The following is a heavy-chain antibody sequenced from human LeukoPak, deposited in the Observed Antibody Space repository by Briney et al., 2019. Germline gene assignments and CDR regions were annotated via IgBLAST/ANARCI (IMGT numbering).Heavy chain of an antibody. CDR1: GFTFSSYA. D-gene: IGHD3-22*01. V-gene: IGHV3-30-3*01. CDR2: ISYDGSNK. J-gene: IGHJ4*02. CDR3: AREACPYRLCYYDSSGYSLNYYFDY. Sequence: GGSLRLSCAASGFTFSSYAMHWVRQAPGKGLEWVAVISYDGSNKYYADSVKGRFTISRDNSKHTLYLQMNSLRAEDTAVYYCAREACPYRLCYYDSSGYSLNYYFDYWGQGTLVTVSS.